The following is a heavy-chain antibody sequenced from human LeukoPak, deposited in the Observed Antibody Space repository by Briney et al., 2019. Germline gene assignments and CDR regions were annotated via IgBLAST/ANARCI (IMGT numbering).Heavy chain of an antibody. Sequence: GGSLRLSCAASGFTFSSYGMHWVRQAPGKGLEWVAVISYDGSNKYYADSVKGRFTISRDNSKNTLYLQMNSLRAEDTAVYYCEKVGGSGSLDYWGQGTLVTVSS. CDR3: EKVGGSGSLDY. J-gene: IGHJ4*02. D-gene: IGHD3-10*01. CDR2: ISYDGSNK. V-gene: IGHV3-30*18. CDR1: GFTFSSYG.